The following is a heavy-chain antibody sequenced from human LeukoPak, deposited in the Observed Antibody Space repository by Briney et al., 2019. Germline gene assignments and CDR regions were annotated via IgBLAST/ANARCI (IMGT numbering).Heavy chain of an antibody. J-gene: IGHJ4*02. CDR1: GGSISSYY. Sequence: SETLSLTCTVSGGSISSYYWSWIRQPPGKGLEWIGYIYYSGSTNYNPSLKRRVTISVDTSKNQFSLKLSSVTAADTAVYYCARVRWEYFDYWGQGTLVTVSS. V-gene: IGHV4-59*01. CDR3: ARVRWEYFDY. D-gene: IGHD3-3*01. CDR2: IYYSGST.